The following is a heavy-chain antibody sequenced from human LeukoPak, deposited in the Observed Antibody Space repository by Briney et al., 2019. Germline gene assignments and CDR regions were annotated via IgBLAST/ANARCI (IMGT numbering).Heavy chain of an antibody. V-gene: IGHV1-18*01. D-gene: IGHD3-22*01. CDR2: ISAYNGDT. CDR3: ARSGFYHAFNAFDI. Sequence: ASVKVSCKASGYTFNSYGFNWVRQAPGQGLEWMGWISAYNGDTFYAQNFQGRVTMTTHTSTSTVYMELRSLRSDDTAVYYRARSGFYHAFNAFDIWGQGTMVTVSS. CDR1: GYTFNSYG. J-gene: IGHJ3*02.